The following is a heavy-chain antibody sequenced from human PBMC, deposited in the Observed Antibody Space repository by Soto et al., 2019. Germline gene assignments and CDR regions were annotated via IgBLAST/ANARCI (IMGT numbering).Heavy chain of an antibody. V-gene: IGHV5-51*01. D-gene: IGHD3-22*01. Sequence: LGESLKITCKASGYSFSFYWIGWVRQMPGKGLEWMAIMYPDDSDIRYSPSFEAHVTISADKSTSTAFLQWSSLKASDTAMYYCATAYVYDFDNSNYYRDAFDIWGQGTLVTVS. J-gene: IGHJ3*02. CDR3: ATAYVYDFDNSNYYRDAFDI. CDR2: MYPDDSDI. CDR1: GYSFSFYW.